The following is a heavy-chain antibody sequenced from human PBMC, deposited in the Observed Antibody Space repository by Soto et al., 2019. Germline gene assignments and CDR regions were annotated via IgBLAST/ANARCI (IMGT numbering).Heavy chain of an antibody. CDR1: GFTFSSYG. CDR2: ISYDGSNK. Sequence: QVQLVESGGGVVQPGRSLRLSCAASGFTFSSYGMHWVRQAAGKGLEWVAVISYDGSNKYYADSVKGRFTISRDNSKNTLYLQMNSLRAEDTAVYYCASSGGVDFDIWGQGTMVTVSS. V-gene: IGHV3-30*03. CDR3: ASSGGVDFDI. J-gene: IGHJ3*02. D-gene: IGHD2-15*01.